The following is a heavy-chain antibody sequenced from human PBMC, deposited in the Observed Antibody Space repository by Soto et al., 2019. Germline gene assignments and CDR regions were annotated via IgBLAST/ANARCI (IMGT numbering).Heavy chain of an antibody. Sequence: GASVKVSCKAIGYSFTSHYMHWVRQAPGQGLEWMGTISPGGVNIAYAQKFKGRVTMTRDTSTSTAYMELSSLRSEDTAVYYCARRLIDGYNSRIEDRWLLLRGADYYYYYGMDVWGQGTTVTVSS. CDR3: ARRLIDGYNSRIEDRWLLLRGADYYYYYGMDV. V-gene: IGHV1-46*01. D-gene: IGHD5-12*01. J-gene: IGHJ6*02. CDR2: ISPGGVNI. CDR1: GYSFTSHY.